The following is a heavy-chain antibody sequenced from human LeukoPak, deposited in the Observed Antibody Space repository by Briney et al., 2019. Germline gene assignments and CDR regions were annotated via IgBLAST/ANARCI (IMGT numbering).Heavy chain of an antibody. Sequence: ASVKVSCKASGYTFTGYYTHWVRQAPGQGLEWMGWINPNSGGTNYAQKFQGWVTMTRDTSISTAYMELSRLRSDDTAVYYCAREGGYCSGGSCYSEHYYYYGMDVWGKGTTVTVSS. D-gene: IGHD2-15*01. V-gene: IGHV1-2*04. J-gene: IGHJ6*04. CDR3: AREGGYCSGGSCYSEHYYYYGMDV. CDR1: GYTFTGYY. CDR2: INPNSGGT.